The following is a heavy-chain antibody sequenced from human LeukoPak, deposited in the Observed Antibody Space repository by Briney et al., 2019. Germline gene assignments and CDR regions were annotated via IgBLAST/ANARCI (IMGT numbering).Heavy chain of an antibody. D-gene: IGHD3-10*01. CDR1: GGSISSGGYY. CDR3: ARAQPPFTMEASAFDI. Sequence: PSETLSLTCTVSGGSISSGGYYWSWIRQHPGKGLEWIGYIYYSGSTYYNPSLKSRVTISVDTSKNQFSLKLSSVTAADTAVYYCARAQPPFTMEASAFDIWGQGTMVTVSS. V-gene: IGHV4-30-4*08. CDR2: IYYSGST. J-gene: IGHJ3*02.